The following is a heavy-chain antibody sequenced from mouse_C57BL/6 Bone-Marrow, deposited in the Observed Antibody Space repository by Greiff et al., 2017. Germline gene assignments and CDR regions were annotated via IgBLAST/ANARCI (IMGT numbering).Heavy chain of an antibody. CDR3: ARRYYYGSSYVRYFDY. V-gene: IGHV1-81*01. CDR2: IYPRSGNT. CDR1: GYTFTSYG. Sequence: VQLQQSGAELARPGASVKLSCKASGYTFTSYGISWVKQRTGQGLEWIGEIYPRSGNTYYNEKFKGKATLTADKSSSTAYMELRSLTSEDSAVYFCARRYYYGSSYVRYFDYWGQGTTLTVSS. D-gene: IGHD1-1*01. J-gene: IGHJ2*01.